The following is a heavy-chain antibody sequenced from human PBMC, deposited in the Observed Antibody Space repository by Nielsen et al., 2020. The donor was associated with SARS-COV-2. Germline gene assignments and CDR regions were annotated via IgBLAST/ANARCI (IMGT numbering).Heavy chain of an antibody. CDR1: GFTFSSYW. Sequence: GESLKISCAASGFTFSSYWMHWVRQAPGQGLVWVSRINPSESGTAYADSVKGRFAVSRDNAENTVVLQIHSLRVEDTAVYYCAGGADFWSGTQKYYMDVWGKGTTVTVSS. V-gene: IGHV3-74*01. J-gene: IGHJ6*04. CDR2: INPSESGT. D-gene: IGHD3-3*01. CDR3: AGGADFWSGTQKYYMDV.